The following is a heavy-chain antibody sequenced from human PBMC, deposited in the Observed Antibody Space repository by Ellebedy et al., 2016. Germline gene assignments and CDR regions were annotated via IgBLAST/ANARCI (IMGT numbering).Heavy chain of an antibody. J-gene: IGHJ5*02. CDR1: GFTFTSSA. Sequence: SVKVSCXASGFTFTSSAVQWVRQARGQRLEWIGWIVVGSGNTNYAQKFQERVTMTTDTSTSTAYMELRSLRSDDTAVYYCARDGVRWFNPWGQGTLVTVSS. D-gene: IGHD3-16*01. V-gene: IGHV1-58*01. CDR2: IVVGSGNT. CDR3: ARDGVRWFNP.